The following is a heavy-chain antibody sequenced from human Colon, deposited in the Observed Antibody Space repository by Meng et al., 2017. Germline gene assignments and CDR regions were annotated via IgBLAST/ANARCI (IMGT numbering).Heavy chain of an antibody. Sequence: QVQRGKSGAEEKKTGAAGRGSCKTSGYTCTNYQTDWVRQAPGQGLEWMGWVNPNNGEASYAQNLQGRVTLTTDTSTNTAYMELRSLTSDDSALYYCARHASAWSLDYWGQGTLVTVSS. J-gene: IGHJ4*02. D-gene: IGHD6-19*01. CDR1: GYTCTNYQ. V-gene: IGHV1-18*01. CDR2: VNPNNGEA. CDR3: ARHASAWSLDY.